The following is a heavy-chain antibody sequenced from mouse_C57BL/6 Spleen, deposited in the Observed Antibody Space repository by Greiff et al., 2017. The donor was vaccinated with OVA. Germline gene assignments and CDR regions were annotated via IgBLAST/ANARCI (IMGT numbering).Heavy chain of an antibody. D-gene: IGHD1-1*01. V-gene: IGHV3-6*01. J-gene: IGHJ4*01. CDR3: ARDYGSSPYAMDY. Sequence: EVKLMESGTGLVKPSQSLSLTCSVTGYSITSGYYWNWIRQFPGNKLEWMGYISYDGSNNYNPSLKNRISITRDTSKNQFFLKLNSVTTEDTATYYCARDYGSSPYAMDYWGQGTSVTVSS. CDR1: GYSITSGYY. CDR2: ISYDGSN.